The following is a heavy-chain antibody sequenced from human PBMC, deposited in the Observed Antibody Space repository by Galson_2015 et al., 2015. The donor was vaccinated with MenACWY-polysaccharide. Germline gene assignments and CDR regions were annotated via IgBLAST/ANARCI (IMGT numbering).Heavy chain of an antibody. D-gene: IGHD3-9*01. CDR1: GFTFSSYA. J-gene: IGHJ4*02. Sequence: SLRLSCAASGFTFSSYAMSWVRQAPGKGLEWVSALSGSGGSTYYADSVKGRFTISRDNSKNTLYMQMNSMRAEDTAVYYCAKFWEVILTGYTTTDYSVQGTLVPVSS. CDR2: LSGSGGST. V-gene: IGHV3-23*01. CDR3: AKFWEVILTGYTTTDY.